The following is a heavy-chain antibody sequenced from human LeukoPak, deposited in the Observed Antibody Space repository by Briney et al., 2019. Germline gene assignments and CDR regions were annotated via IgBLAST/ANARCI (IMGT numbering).Heavy chain of an antibody. V-gene: IGHV4-59*01. CDR1: GGSISSYY. CDR2: IYYSGST. Sequence: SETLSLTCTVSGGSISSYYWSWIRQPPGKRLEWIGYIYYSGSTNYNPSLKSRVTISVDTSKNQFSLKLSSVTAADTAVYYCARTNRCSGGSCHPRENWFDPWGQGTLVTVSS. CDR3: ARTNRCSGGSCHPRENWFDP. D-gene: IGHD2-15*01. J-gene: IGHJ5*02.